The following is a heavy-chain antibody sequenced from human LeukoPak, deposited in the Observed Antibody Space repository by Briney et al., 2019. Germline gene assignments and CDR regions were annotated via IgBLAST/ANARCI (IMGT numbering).Heavy chain of an antibody. V-gene: IGHV3-7*01. D-gene: IGHD3-3*01. CDR1: AFTFTNYW. CDR3: ARLRETPVFGVVTKSTSYFDY. CDR2: IKQDRSEK. Sequence: TGGSLRLSCAASAFTFTNYWMSWVRQAPGKGLELVANIKQDRSEKYYVDSVKGRFTISRDNAKNSLYLQMNSLRAEDTAVYYCARLRETPVFGVVTKSTSYFDYWGQGTLVTVSS. J-gene: IGHJ4*02.